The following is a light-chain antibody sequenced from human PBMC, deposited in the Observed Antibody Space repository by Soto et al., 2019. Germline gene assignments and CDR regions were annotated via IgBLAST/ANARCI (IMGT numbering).Light chain of an antibody. J-gene: IGLJ2*01. CDR2: EVS. CDR3: SSYAGSNILSVV. CDR1: SSDVGGYNY. V-gene: IGLV2-8*01. Sequence: QAVVTQPPSASGSPGQSVTISCTGTSSDVGGYNYVSWYQQHPGNAPKLMIYEVSKRPSGVPDRFSGSKSGNTASLTVSGLQAEDEADYYCSSYAGSNILSVVFGGGTKVTVL.